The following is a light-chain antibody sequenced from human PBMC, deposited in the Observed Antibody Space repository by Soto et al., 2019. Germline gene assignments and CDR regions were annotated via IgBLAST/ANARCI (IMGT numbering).Light chain of an antibody. Sequence: IQRTHSPATLSASVLYRVTITFLSVESIYHWLAWYQQKPGKAPRLLIYDASTLEGGVPSRFSGSGSGTEFTLTVTGLQPDDFATYYCQQYNSFSPTWTFGQGTKVDIK. J-gene: IGKJ1*01. CDR2: DAS. CDR1: ESIYHW. V-gene: IGKV1-5*01. CDR3: QQYNSFSPTWT.